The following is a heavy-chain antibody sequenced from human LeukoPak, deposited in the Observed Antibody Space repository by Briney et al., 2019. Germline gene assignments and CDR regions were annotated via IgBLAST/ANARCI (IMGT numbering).Heavy chain of an antibody. CDR1: GFTFNSYA. CDR3: VKGGDGSIPFDY. J-gene: IGHJ4*02. CDR2: ISFDGSNI. D-gene: IGHD5-24*01. V-gene: IGHV3-30*18. Sequence: GGSLRLSCAASGFTFNSYAMHWVRQAPGKGLEWVAIISFDGSNIQFGDSVRGRFTISRDNSKNTVFLQMNSLRGDDTAVYYCVKGGDGSIPFDYWGQGTLVTVSS.